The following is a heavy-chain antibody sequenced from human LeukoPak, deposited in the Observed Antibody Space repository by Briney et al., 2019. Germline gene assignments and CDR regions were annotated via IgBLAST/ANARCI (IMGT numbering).Heavy chain of an antibody. V-gene: IGHV3-23*01. CDR2: ISGSGGST. Sequence: GGSLRLSCAASGFIFSSYAMSWVRQAPGKGREWVSGISGSGGSTYYADSVKGRFTISRDNSKNTLYLQMNSLRAEDTAVYYCAKAHLEGAYYYYGMDVWGQGTTVTVSS. CDR1: GFIFSSYA. J-gene: IGHJ6*02. D-gene: IGHD3-16*01. CDR3: AKAHLEGAYYYYGMDV.